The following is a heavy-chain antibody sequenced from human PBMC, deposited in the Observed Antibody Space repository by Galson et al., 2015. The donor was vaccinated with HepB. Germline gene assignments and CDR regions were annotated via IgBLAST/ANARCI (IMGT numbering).Heavy chain of an antibody. J-gene: IGHJ5*02. D-gene: IGHD6-13*01. CDR3: ARDLFSVAGSWPSILGLGPFDP. CDR1: GDSVSSNSVA. CDR2: TYYRSRWNN. V-gene: IGHV6-1*01. Sequence: CAISGDSVSSNSVAWNWIRQSPSRGLEWLGRTYYRSRWNNDYALSVKSRITINTDTTKNHISLHLNSVTPEDTAVYFCARDLFSVAGSWPSILGLGPFDPWGQGTLVAVSS.